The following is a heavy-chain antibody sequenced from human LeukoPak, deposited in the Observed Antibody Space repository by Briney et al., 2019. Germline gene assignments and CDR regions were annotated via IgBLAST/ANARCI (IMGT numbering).Heavy chain of an antibody. J-gene: IGHJ4*02. CDR2: INPNSGGT. CDR1: GYTFTGYY. Sequence: GASVKVSCKASGYTFTGYYMHWVRQAPGQGLEWMGWINPNSGGTNYAQKFQGRVTMTRGTSISTAYMELSRLRSDDTAVYYCAREEGWNDLDYFDYWGQGTLVTVSS. CDR3: AREEGWNDLDYFDY. D-gene: IGHD1-1*01. V-gene: IGHV1-2*02.